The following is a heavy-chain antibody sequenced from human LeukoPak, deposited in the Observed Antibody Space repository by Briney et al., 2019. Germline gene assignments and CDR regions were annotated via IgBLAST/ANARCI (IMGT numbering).Heavy chain of an antibody. Sequence: HPGGSLRLSCAASGFTFSSYSMNWVRQAPGKGLEWVSYISSSSSTIYYADSVKGRSTISRDNAKNSLYLQMNSLRAEDTAVYYCARVLRFLEWVRFDYWGQGTLVTVSS. CDR1: GFTFSSYS. J-gene: IGHJ4*02. V-gene: IGHV3-48*01. D-gene: IGHD3-3*01. CDR3: ARVLRFLEWVRFDY. CDR2: ISSSSSTI.